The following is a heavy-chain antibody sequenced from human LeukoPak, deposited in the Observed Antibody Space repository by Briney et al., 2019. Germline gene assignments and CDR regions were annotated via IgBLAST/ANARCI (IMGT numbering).Heavy chain of an antibody. CDR2: INHSGST. V-gene: IGHV4-34*01. Sequence: SETLSLTCAVYGGSFSGYYWSWIRQPPGKGLEWIGEINHSGSTNYNPSLKSRVTISVDTSKNQFSLKLSSVTAADTAVYYCARAISMAARPFDYWGQGTLVTVSS. D-gene: IGHD6-6*01. CDR3: ARAISMAARPFDY. J-gene: IGHJ4*02. CDR1: GGSFSGYY.